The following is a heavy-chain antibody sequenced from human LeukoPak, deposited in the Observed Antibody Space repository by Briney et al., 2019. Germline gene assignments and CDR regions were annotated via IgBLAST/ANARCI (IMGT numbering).Heavy chain of an antibody. D-gene: IGHD6-13*01. CDR2: IYYSGST. CDR1: GGSISSSSYY. CDR3: ARHYWQQLKYYYYYYMDV. Sequence: SETLSLTCTVSGGSISSSSYYWGWIRQPPGKGLECIGSIYYSGSTYYNPSLKSRVTISVDTSKNQFSLKLSSVTAADTAVYYCARHYWQQLKYYYYYYMDVWGKGTTVTISS. V-gene: IGHV4-39*01. J-gene: IGHJ6*03.